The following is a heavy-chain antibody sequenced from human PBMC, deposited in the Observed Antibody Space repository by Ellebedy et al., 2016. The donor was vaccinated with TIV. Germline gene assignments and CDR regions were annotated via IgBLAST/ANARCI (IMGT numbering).Heavy chain of an antibody. V-gene: IGHV1-3*04. CDR3: AKDRGGTGDFDY. CDR2: INTDTGNT. D-gene: IGHD3-16*01. Sequence: AASVKVSCKAPGYTFALYTMHWVRQAPGQRLEWLGWINTDTGNTEYSQHFQGRVTFTTDTAASTVYMSLSSLGSEDTAVYYCAKDRGGTGDFDYWGQGTLVTVSS. J-gene: IGHJ4*02. CDR1: GYTFALYT.